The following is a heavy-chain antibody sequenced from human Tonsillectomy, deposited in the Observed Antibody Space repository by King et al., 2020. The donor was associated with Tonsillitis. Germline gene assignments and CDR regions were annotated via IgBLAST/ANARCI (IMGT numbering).Heavy chain of an antibody. V-gene: IGHV3-23*04. CDR2: ITANGGDA. CDR1: GFTFSLYA. CDR3: AKNWNVPDY. J-gene: IGHJ4*01. Sequence: VQLVESGGGLVQPGGSRRLSCAASGFTFSLYAMSWVRQAPGKGLEWVSSITANGGDADYADSVKGRFTISRDNSKDTLFLQMTSLRADDTAIYFCAKNWNVPDYWGPGTLVTVSS. D-gene: IGHD1-1*01.